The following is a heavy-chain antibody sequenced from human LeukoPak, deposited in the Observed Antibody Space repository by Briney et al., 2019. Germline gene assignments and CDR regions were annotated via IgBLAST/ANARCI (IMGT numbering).Heavy chain of an antibody. CDR1: GYTFSGYY. Sequence: ASVKVSCKASGYTFSGYYMHWVRQAPGRGLEWMGWINPNSGGTNYAQKFQGRLTMTRDTSISTAYMELSRLRSDDTAVYFCARIFCSSASCYFFDYWGQGTMVTVS. D-gene: IGHD2-2*01. CDR2: INPNSGGT. J-gene: IGHJ4*02. V-gene: IGHV1-2*02. CDR3: ARIFCSSASCYFFDY.